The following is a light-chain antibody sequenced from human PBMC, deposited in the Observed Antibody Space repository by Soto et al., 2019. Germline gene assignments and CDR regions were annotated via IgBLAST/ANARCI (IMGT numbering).Light chain of an antibody. V-gene: IGKV3-15*01. CDR2: GAS. Sequence: DIVMTQSPATLSVSPGERATLSCRASQSVSSNLAWYQQKPGQAPRLLVYGASTRATAIPARFSGSGSATAFILTISSRQSEDFALYYCQQYNNWPSFTFGPGTKVDIK. CDR1: QSVSSN. CDR3: QQYNNWPSFT. J-gene: IGKJ3*01.